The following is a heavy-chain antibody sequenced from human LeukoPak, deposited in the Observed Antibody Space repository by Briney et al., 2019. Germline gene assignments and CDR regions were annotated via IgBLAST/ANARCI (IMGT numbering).Heavy chain of an antibody. CDR1: GGSISSYY. D-gene: IGHD3-22*01. J-gene: IGHJ3*02. Sequence: SETLSLTCTVSGGSISSYYWSWIRQPPGKGLEWIGYIYYTGSTNYNPSLMSRVTISVDTSKNQFSLRLSSVTAADTAVYYCARGPYYFDSSTFAFDIWGLGTMVTVSS. CDR2: IYYTGST. CDR3: ARGPYYFDSSTFAFDI. V-gene: IGHV4-59*01.